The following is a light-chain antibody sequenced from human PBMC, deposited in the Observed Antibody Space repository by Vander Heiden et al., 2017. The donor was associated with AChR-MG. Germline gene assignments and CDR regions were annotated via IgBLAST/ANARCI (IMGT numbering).Light chain of an antibody. Sequence: DVQLTQSPSTLSVSVGDRVTITCRASQTVSNWLAWYQQKPGKAPKLLIYKASILESGVSSRFSGSASGTEFTLTISSLQPDDLATYYCQQYNHFWTFGQGTKVELK. CDR1: QTVSNW. CDR3: QQYNHFWT. V-gene: IGKV1-5*03. CDR2: KAS. J-gene: IGKJ1*01.